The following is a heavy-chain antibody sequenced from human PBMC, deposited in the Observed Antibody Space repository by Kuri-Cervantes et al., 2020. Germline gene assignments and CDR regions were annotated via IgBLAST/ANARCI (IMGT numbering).Heavy chain of an antibody. Sequence: GESLKISCAASGFTFSSYGMHWVRQAPGKGLEWVSLIYSGGSTYYADSVKGRFTISRDNSKNTLYLQMNSLRAEDTAVYYCARDTYYYGMDVWGQGTTVTVSS. CDR2: IYSGGST. CDR1: GFTFSSYG. J-gene: IGHJ6*02. CDR3: ARDTYYYGMDV. V-gene: IGHV3-53*01.